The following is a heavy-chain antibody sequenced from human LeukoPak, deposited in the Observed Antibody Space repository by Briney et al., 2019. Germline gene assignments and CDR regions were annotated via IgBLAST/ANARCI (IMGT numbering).Heavy chain of an antibody. V-gene: IGHV4-34*01. D-gene: IGHD4-11*01. CDR3: ASHDYSYYYYGMDV. J-gene: IGHJ6*02. Sequence: SETLSLTCAVYGGSFSGYYWSWIRQPPGKGLEWIGEINHSGSTNYNPSLKSRVTISVDTSKNQFSLKLSSVTAADTAVYYCASHDYSYYYYGMDVWGQGTTVTVSS. CDR2: INHSGST. CDR1: GGSFSGYY.